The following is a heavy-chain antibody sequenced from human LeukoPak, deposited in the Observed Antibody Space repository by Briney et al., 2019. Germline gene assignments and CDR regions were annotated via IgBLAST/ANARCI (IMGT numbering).Heavy chain of an antibody. CDR3: AKTEVAGPILGDY. D-gene: IGHD6-19*01. CDR1: GFTFSSYA. Sequence: PGGSLRLSCAASGFTFSSYAMSWVRQAPGKGLEWVSAISGSGGSTYYADSVKGRFTTSRDNSKNTLYLQMNSLRAEDTAVYYCAKTEVAGPILGDYWGQGTLVTVSS. CDR2: ISGSGGST. V-gene: IGHV3-23*01. J-gene: IGHJ4*02.